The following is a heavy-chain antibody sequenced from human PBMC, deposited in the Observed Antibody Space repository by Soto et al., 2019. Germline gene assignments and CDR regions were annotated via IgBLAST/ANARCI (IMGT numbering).Heavy chain of an antibody. CDR1: GFTFSSYG. Sequence: QVQLVESGGGVVQPGRSLRLSCAASGFTFSSYGMHWVRQAPGKGLEWVALVWYDGGNKYYADSVKGRFTISRDNSKHTLYLQMNSLRDEDTAVDYCVRAAGYSGNDYVYYYGMDVWGQGTTVTVSS. D-gene: IGHD5-12*01. CDR3: VRAAGYSGNDYVYYYGMDV. J-gene: IGHJ6*02. V-gene: IGHV3-33*01. CDR2: VWYDGGNK.